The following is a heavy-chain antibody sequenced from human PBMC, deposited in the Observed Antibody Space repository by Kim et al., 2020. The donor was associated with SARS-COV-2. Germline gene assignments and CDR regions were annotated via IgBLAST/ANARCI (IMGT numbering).Heavy chain of an antibody. CDR2: ISGSGGST. Sequence: GGSLRLSCIASGFTFNTYAMSWVRQAPGKGLEWVSSISGSGGSTYYAEFVKGRFTISRDNSMDTLYLELYSLRAEDTALYYCATGGGYSDKQFDYWGQGT. CDR1: GFTFNTYA. D-gene: IGHD2-15*01. CDR3: ATGGGYSDKQFDY. V-gene: IGHV3-23*01. J-gene: IGHJ4*02.